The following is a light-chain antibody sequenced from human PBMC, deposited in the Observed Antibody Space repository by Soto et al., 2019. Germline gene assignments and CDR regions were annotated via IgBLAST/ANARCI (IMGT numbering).Light chain of an antibody. V-gene: IGKV3-20*01. Sequence: EIVLTQSPGTLSLSPGERATLSCRDSQSVSSSYLAWYQQKPGQAPRLLIYGTSSRATGIPDKFSGSGSGTVFTLTINRLEPEDSAVYYCQRYGSSLYTFGQGTKLEIK. J-gene: IGKJ2*01. CDR3: QRYGSSLYT. CDR2: GTS. CDR1: QSVSSSY.